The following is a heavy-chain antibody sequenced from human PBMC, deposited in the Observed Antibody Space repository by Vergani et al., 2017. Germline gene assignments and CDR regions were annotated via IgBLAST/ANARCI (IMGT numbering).Heavy chain of an antibody. V-gene: IGHV3-23*01. Sequence: EVQLLESGGGLVQPGGSLRLSCAASGFTFSSSAMSWVRQVPGKGLEWVSGISGSGGNTYYANSVKGRFTFSRDNSKNTLYLQMNSLRADDTAVYYCAKGVYCSSTSCYEGRGYYYGMGVWGQ. D-gene: IGHD2-2*01. CDR1: GFTFSSSA. J-gene: IGHJ6*02. CDR3: AKGVYCSSTSCYEGRGYYYGMGV. CDR2: ISGSGGNT.